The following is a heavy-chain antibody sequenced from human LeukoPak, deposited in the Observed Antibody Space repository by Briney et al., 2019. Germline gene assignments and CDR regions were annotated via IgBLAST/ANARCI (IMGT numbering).Heavy chain of an antibody. V-gene: IGHV1-18*01. D-gene: IGHD3-10*01. CDR3: AKTKNFYGSGSYYTLGAWYYYYIYV. Sequence: ASVKVSCKTSGYTFTRFGISWVRQAPGQGLEWMGWISAYNGNTSYAQKLQGRVTMTTDTSTSTAYMELRSLRSDDTAVYYCAKTKNFYGSGSYYTLGAWYYYYIYVWGKGTTVTVSS. J-gene: IGHJ6*03. CDR2: ISAYNGNT. CDR1: GYTFTRFG.